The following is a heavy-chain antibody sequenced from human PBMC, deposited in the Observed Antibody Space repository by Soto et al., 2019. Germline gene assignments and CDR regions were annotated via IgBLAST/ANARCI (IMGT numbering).Heavy chain of an antibody. V-gene: IGHV3-21*01. CDR2: ISSSSSYI. CDR1: GFTFSSYS. D-gene: IGHD3-3*01. Sequence: EVQLVESGGGLVKPGGSLRLSCAASGFTFSSYSMNWVRQAPGKGREWVSSISSSSSYIYYADSVKGRFTISRDNAKNSLYLQMNSLRAEDTAVYYCASFGVRVDYWGQGTLVTVSS. J-gene: IGHJ4*02. CDR3: ASFGVRVDY.